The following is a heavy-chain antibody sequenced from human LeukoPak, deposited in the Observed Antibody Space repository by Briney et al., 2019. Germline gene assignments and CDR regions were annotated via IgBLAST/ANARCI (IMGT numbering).Heavy chain of an antibody. J-gene: IGHJ4*02. CDR1: GFTFSSHA. V-gene: IGHV3-48*01. CDR3: ARRESTTMVRGGVDY. D-gene: IGHD3-10*01. CDR2: ISSGSTTI. Sequence: GGSLRLSCAASGFTFSSHAMHWVRQTPGKGLEWVSYISSGSTTIYYTDSVKGRFTISRDNAKNSLYLQMNSLRAEDTAVYYCARRESTTMVRGGVDYWGQGTLVTVSS.